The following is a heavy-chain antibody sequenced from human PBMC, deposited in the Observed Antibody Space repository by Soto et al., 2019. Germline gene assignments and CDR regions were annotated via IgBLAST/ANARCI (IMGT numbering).Heavy chain of an antibody. J-gene: IGHJ1*01. CDR1: GFSLSTSGVG. D-gene: IGHD6-13*01. V-gene: IGHV2-5*02. Sequence: SGPTLVKPTQTLTLTCTFSGFSLSTSGVGVGWIRQPPGKALEWLAFIYWDDDKRYSPSLKSRLTITKDTSKNQVVLTMTNMDPVDTATYYCAHSKANSSSWYRIRNEYFQHWGQGTLVTVSS. CDR2: IYWDDDK. CDR3: AHSKANSSSWYRIRNEYFQH.